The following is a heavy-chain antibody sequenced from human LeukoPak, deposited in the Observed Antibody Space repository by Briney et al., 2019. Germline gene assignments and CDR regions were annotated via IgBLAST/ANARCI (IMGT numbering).Heavy chain of an antibody. CDR1: GYTFTTYG. CDR2: ISAYNGNT. V-gene: IGHV1-18*01. Sequence: ASVKVSCKASGYTFTTYGISWVRQAPGQELEWMGWISAYNGNTNYAQKFQGRLTMTTDTSTSTAYMELRSLGSDDTAVYYCARDTNYYDSSGYPDYWGLGTLVTVSS. J-gene: IGHJ4*02. CDR3: ARDTNYYDSSGYPDY. D-gene: IGHD3-22*01.